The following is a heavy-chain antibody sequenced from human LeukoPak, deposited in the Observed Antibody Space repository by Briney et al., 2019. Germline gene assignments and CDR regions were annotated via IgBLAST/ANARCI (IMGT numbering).Heavy chain of an antibody. D-gene: IGHD7-27*01. J-gene: IGHJ5*02. V-gene: IGHV4-39*07. CDR2: IYYSGNT. Sequence: PSETLSLTCTVSGGSISSDTYYWGWIRQPPGRGLEWIGSIYYSGNTYYNPSLKSRVTISVDTSKNQFSLKLSSVTAADTAVYYCAGGGGDLTGGFRWFDPWGQGTLVTVSS. CDR1: GGSISSDTYY. CDR3: AGGGGDLTGGFRWFDP.